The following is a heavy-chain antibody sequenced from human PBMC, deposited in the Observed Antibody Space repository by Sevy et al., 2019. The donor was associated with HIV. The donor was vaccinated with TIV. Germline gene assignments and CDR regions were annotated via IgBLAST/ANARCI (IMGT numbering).Heavy chain of an antibody. CDR3: AKADTAMVKLGPYYYGMDV. CDR2: ISYDGSNK. D-gene: IGHD5-18*01. V-gene: IGHV3-30*18. Sequence: GGSLRLSCAASGFTFSSYGMHWVRQAPGKGLEWVAVISYDGSNKYYADSVKGRFTISRDNSKNTLYLQMNSLRAEDTAVYYCAKADTAMVKLGPYYYGMDVWGQGTTVTVSS. CDR1: GFTFSSYG. J-gene: IGHJ6*02.